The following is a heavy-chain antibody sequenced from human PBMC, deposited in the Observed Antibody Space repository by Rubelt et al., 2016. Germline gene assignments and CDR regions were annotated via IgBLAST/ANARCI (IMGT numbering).Heavy chain of an antibody. Sequence: QVQLVQSGAEVKKPGASVKVSCKASGGTFSSYAISWVRQAPGQGLEWMGGIIPIFGTANHAQKVQGRVTITGDDSTSTAYMVLSSLRSEDTAVYYCARVQYSSGWYFDYWGQGTLVTVSS. CDR3: ARVQYSSGWYFDY. V-gene: IGHV1-69*13. D-gene: IGHD6-19*01. CDR2: IIPIFGTA. CDR1: GGTFSSYA. J-gene: IGHJ4*02.